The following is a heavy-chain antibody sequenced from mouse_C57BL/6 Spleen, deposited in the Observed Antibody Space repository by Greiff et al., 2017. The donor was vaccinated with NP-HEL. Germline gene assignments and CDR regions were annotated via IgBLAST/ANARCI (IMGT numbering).Heavy chain of an antibody. CDR2: IDPSDSET. D-gene: IGHD2-4*01. V-gene: IGHV1-52*01. J-gene: IGHJ2*01. Sequence: QVQLQQPGAELVRPGSSVKLSCKASGYTFTSYWMHWVKQRPIQGLEWIGNIDPSDSETHYNQKFKDKATLTVDKSSSTAYMQLSSLTSKDSAVYVCARGGDYSYLDYWGQGTTLTVSS. CDR3: ARGGDYSYLDY. CDR1: GYTFTSYW.